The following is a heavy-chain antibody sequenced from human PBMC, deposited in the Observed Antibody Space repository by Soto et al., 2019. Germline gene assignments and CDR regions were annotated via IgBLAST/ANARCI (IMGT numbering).Heavy chain of an antibody. CDR1: GGPISTPGYY. CDR3: AKGKTAATGRFGELEY. CDR2: IHHTGST. J-gene: IGHJ4*02. Sequence: QVQLQESGPGLVKPSQTLSLSCSVSGGPISTPGYYWSWIRQSPEKGLEWMGYIHHTGSTNHNPSLRSRISMSVNTSKKQFSLKLISVTAADTDVYFCAKGKTAATGRFGELEYWGQGTQVTVSS. V-gene: IGHV4-31*03. D-gene: IGHD3-10*01.